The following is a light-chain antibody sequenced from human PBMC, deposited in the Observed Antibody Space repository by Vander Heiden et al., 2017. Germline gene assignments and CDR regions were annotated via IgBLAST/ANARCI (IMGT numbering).Light chain of an antibody. CDR2: LGS. J-gene: IGKJ3*01. V-gene: IGKV2-28*01. Sequence: DIVMTQSPLSLPVTPGEPASISCRSSQSLLQSNGYNYLDWYLQKPGQSPQLLNYLGSNRASGVPDRFSGSGSGTDFTLKISRVEAEDVGVYYCMQALQTPFTFGPGTKVDIK. CDR1: QSLLQSNGYNY. CDR3: MQALQTPFT.